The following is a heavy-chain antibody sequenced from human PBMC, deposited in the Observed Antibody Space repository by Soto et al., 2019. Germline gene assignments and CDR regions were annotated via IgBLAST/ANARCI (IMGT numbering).Heavy chain of an antibody. Sequence: PGGSLRLSCAASGFTFSNAQMSWVRQAPGKGLEWVGRIKSKSDGATTDYPASVKGRFTISRDDSKNTLYLQMNSLKTEDTAVYYCTTDAALVVTGWNYWGQGTLVTVSS. V-gene: IGHV3-15*07. D-gene: IGHD2-15*01. CDR3: TTDAALVVTGWNY. J-gene: IGHJ4*02. CDR1: GFTFSNAQ. CDR2: IKSKSDGATT.